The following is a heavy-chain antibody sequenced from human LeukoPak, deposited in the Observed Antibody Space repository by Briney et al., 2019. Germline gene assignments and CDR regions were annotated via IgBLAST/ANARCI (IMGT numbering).Heavy chain of an antibody. J-gene: IGHJ4*02. CDR1: GYTFTSYD. CDR2: MNPNSGNT. CDR3: ARAQTRHYYGSGSYYSY. V-gene: IGHV1-8*01. D-gene: IGHD3-10*01. Sequence: ASVQVSCKASGYTFTSYDINWVRQATGQGLEWMGWMNPNSGNTGYAQKFQGRVTMTRNTSISTAYMELSSLRSEDTAVYYCARAQTRHYYGSGSYYSYWGQGTLVTVSS.